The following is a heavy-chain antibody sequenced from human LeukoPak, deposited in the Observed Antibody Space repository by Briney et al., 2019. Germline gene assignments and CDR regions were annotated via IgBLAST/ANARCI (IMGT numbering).Heavy chain of an antibody. CDR3: AKVPTYSSGWYDC. CDR2: ISGSGGST. Sequence: GGSLRLSCAASGFTFSSYGMSWVRQAPGKGLEWVSAISGSGGSTYYADSVKGRFTISRDNSKNTLYLQMNSLRAEDTAVYYCAKVPTYSSGWYDCWGQGTLVTVSS. J-gene: IGHJ4*02. D-gene: IGHD6-19*01. CDR1: GFTFSSYG. V-gene: IGHV3-23*01.